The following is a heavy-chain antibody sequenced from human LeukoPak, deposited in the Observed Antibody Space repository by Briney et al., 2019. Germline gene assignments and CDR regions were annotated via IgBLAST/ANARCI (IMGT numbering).Heavy chain of an antibody. CDR3: ARPAYCGGDCYDY. J-gene: IGHJ4*02. Sequence: SETLSLTCTVSGGAITTNNYYWGWIRQPPGKGLEWLGSIYHSGNTYYKPSLKSRVTIFVDTSRNQFSLKLTSVTAADTAVYYCARPAYCGGDCYDYWGQGTLVTVSS. V-gene: IGHV4-39*01. CDR2: IYHSGNT. CDR1: GGAITTNNYY. D-gene: IGHD2-21*02.